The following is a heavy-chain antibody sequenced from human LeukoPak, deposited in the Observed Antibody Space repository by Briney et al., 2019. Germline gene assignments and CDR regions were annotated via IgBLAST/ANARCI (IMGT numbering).Heavy chain of an antibody. CDR2: IYTNHNT. V-gene: IGHV3-23*05. CDR1: GFTFSSYA. Sequence: GSLRLSCAASGFTFSSYAMSWVRQAPGKGLEWVSGIYTNHNTRYADSVKGRFTISRDNSKNTLYPQMDSLRVEDTAVYYCAHLVWEYVGGLDVWGQGTTVTVSS. J-gene: IGHJ6*02. D-gene: IGHD1-26*01. CDR3: AHLVWEYVGGLDV.